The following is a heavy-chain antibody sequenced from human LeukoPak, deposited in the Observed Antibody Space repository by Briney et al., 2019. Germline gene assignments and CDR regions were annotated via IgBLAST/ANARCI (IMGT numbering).Heavy chain of an antibody. D-gene: IGHD3-22*01. V-gene: IGHV3-48*03. CDR3: ARDEGYYYDSSDY. CDR2: ISSSGSTI. J-gene: IGHJ4*02. CDR1: GFTFSSYE. Sequence: HAEGSLRLSCAASGFTFSSYEMNWVRQAPGKGLEWVSYISSSGSTIYYADSVKGRFTISRDNAKNSLYLQMNSLRAEDTAVYYCARDEGYYYDSSDYWGQRTLVTVSS.